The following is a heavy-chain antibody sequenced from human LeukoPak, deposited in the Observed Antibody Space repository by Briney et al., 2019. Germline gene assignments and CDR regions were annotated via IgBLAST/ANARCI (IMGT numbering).Heavy chain of an antibody. CDR2: ISSSSTTI. CDR1: GFIFSDYS. D-gene: IGHD5-12*01. Sequence: GGSLRLSCAASGFIFSDYSMSWIRQAPGKGLEWVSYISSSSTTIYYADSVKGRFTISRDNAKNSLYLQMNSLRDEDTAVYYCARSRGSDYWGQGTLVTVSS. J-gene: IGHJ4*02. CDR3: ARSRGSDY. V-gene: IGHV3-11*04.